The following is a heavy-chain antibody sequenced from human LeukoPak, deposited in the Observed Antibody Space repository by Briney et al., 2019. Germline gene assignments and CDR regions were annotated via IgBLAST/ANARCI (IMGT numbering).Heavy chain of an antibody. CDR2: IYYSGST. CDR1: GGSISSGDYY. D-gene: IGHD1-7*01. J-gene: IGHJ4*02. Sequence: SQTLSLTCTVSGGSISSGDYYWSWIRQPPGKGLEWIGYIYYSGSTYYNPSLKCRVTISVDTSKNQFSLKLSSVTAADTAVYYCARQTPNYDLDYWGQGTLVTVSS. CDR3: ARQTPNYDLDY. V-gene: IGHV4-30-4*01.